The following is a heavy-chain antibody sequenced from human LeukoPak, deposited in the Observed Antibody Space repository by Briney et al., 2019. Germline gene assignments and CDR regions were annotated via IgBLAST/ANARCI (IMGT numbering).Heavy chain of an antibody. J-gene: IGHJ4*02. CDR3: ARASIRLWFGEKHKLGYFDY. Sequence: SESLSLTCAASGVSISNGGYSWSWIRQPPGKGLEWVGYIYHSGSTYYNPSLKSRVSISVDRSKNQFSLKLSSVTAADTAVYYCARASIRLWFGEKHKLGYFDYWGQGTLVSVSS. CDR1: GVSISNGGYS. D-gene: IGHD3-10*01. CDR2: IYHSGST. V-gene: IGHV4-30-2*01.